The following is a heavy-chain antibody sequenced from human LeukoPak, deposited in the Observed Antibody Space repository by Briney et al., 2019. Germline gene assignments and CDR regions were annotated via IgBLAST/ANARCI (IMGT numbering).Heavy chain of an antibody. V-gene: IGHV3-74*01. CDR1: GFTFSSYW. CDR2: INSDGSST. D-gene: IGHD6-13*01. J-gene: IGHJ4*02. Sequence: GGSLRLSCAASGFTFSSYWMHWVRQVSGKGLVWVSRINSDGSSTSYADSVKGRFAISRDNAKNTVYLQVNSLRAEDTAVYYCARGGSAYSSGWSTFDYWGLGNMVTVSA. CDR3: ARGGSAYSSGWSTFDY.